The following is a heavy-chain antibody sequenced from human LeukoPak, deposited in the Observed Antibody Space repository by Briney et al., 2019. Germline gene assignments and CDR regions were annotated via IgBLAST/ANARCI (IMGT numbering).Heavy chain of an antibody. V-gene: IGHV3-66*01. Sequence: GGSLRLSCAASGFTVSSNYMSWVRQAPGKGLEWVSVIYSGGSTYYADSVKGRFTISRDNSKNTLYLHMNSLRAEDTAVYYCAKGPLIEVTGTTWDYWGQGTLVTVSS. CDR1: GFTVSSNY. CDR3: AKGPLIEVTGTTWDY. CDR2: IYSGGST. J-gene: IGHJ4*02. D-gene: IGHD6-19*01.